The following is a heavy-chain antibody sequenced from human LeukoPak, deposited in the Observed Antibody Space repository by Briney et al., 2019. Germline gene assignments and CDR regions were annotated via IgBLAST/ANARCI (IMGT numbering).Heavy chain of an antibody. CDR1: GFTFSNYD. V-gene: IGHV3-13*04. CDR3: AREGFCGGDCPGYFDL. CDR2: IDTASNT. J-gene: IGHJ2*01. D-gene: IGHD2-21*02. Sequence: GGSLRLSCAGSGFTFSNYDTHWVRQATGKGLEWVSAIDTASNTYFPGSVKGRFTISSDNAENSLYLQMNSLGAGDTAMYYCAREGFCGGDCPGYFDLWGRGTLVTVSS.